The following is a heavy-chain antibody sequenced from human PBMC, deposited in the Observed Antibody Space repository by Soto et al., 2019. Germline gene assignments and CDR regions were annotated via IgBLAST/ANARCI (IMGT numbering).Heavy chain of an antibody. Sequence: GGSLRLSCAASGFTCSSYVMSWVCQAPGKGLEWVSAISGSGGSTYYADSVKGRFTISRDNSKNTLYLQMNSLRAEDTAVYYCARPRGPAAGWFDPWGQGTLVTVSS. V-gene: IGHV3-23*01. D-gene: IGHD6-25*01. J-gene: IGHJ5*02. CDR1: GFTCSSYV. CDR2: ISGSGGST. CDR3: ARPRGPAAGWFDP.